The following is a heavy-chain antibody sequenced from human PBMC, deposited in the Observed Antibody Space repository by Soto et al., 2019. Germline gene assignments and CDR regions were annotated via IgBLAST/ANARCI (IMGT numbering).Heavy chain of an antibody. CDR3: AKDPSWGQSDY. D-gene: IGHD3-16*01. V-gene: IGHV3-74*01. J-gene: IGHJ4*02. CDR2: IKTAGTTT. Sequence: GGSLRLSCAASGITFSPYCVHWVPQSTGKGYVWVSRIKTAGTTTQYADSVKGRFTVSRDNARNSPFLQMSGLGAEDTALHYCAKDPSWGQSDYWAQGTLVTVSS. CDR1: GITFSPYC.